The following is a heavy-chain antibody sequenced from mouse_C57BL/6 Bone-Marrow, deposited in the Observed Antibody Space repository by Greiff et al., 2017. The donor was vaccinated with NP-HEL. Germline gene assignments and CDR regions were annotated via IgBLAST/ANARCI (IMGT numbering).Heavy chain of an antibody. CDR2: INPSNGGT. J-gene: IGHJ3*01. D-gene: IGHD1-1*01. CDR3: ARSRCRYYGSSWGFAY. Sequence: VQLQQPGTELVKPGASVKLSCKASGYTFTSYWMHWVKQRPGQGLEWIGNINPSNGGTNYNEKFKSKATLTVDKSSSTAYMQLSSLTSEDSAVYYCARSRCRYYGSSWGFAYWGQGTLVTVSA. CDR1: GYTFTSYW. V-gene: IGHV1-53*01.